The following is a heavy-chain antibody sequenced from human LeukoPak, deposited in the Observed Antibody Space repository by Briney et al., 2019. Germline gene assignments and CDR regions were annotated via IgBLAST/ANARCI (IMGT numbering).Heavy chain of an antibody. CDR1: GGSISSHY. D-gene: IGHD5-24*01. CDR3: ARDGDGYNHWFAP. V-gene: IGHV4-59*11. J-gene: IGHJ5*02. Sequence: PSETLSLTCTVSGGSISSHYWSWIRQPPGKALEWIGYIFYSGSTKYNPSLKSRAAISIGTSKNQFSLKLTSVTAADTAVYYCARDGDGYNHWFAPWGQGTLVTVSS. CDR2: IFYSGST.